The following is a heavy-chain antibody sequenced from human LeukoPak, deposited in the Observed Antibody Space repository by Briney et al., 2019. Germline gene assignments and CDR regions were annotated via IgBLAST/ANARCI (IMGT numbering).Heavy chain of an antibody. V-gene: IGHV4-59*01. J-gene: IGHJ4*02. Sequence: SETLSLTCTVSGGSISSYYWSWIRQPPGKGLEWIGYIYYSGNTNCSPSLKSRVTISVDTSENQFSLKLSSVTAADTAVYYCARASLDYFDYWGQGTLVTVSS. CDR3: ARASLDYFDY. D-gene: IGHD6-13*01. CDR2: IYYSGNT. CDR1: GGSISSYY.